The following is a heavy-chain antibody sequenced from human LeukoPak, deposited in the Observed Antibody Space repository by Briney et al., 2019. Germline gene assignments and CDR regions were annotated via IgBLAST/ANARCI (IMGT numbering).Heavy chain of an antibody. J-gene: IGHJ4*02. V-gene: IGHV3-23*01. CDR1: GFSLSSYA. CDR2: TSSSDSGT. D-gene: IGHD6-13*01. Sequence: GGSLRLSCAASGFSLSSYAMSWVRQAPGKGLEWVSATSSSDSGTYYADSMKGRFTISRDNSKNSLYLQMNSLRAEDTAVYYCARVAEAAAFDSWGQGTLVTVSS. CDR3: ARVAEAAAFDS.